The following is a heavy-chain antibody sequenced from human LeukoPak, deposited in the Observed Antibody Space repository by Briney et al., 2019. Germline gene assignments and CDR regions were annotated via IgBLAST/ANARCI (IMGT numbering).Heavy chain of an antibody. Sequence: PGGSLRLSCAASGFTFSSYAMSWVRQAPGKGLEWVSAISGSGGSTYYADSVKGRFTISRDNSKNTLYLQMNSLRAEDTAVYYCARDIGDVDTAYTDAFDIWGQGTMVTVSS. CDR3: ARDIGDVDTAYTDAFDI. V-gene: IGHV3-23*01. J-gene: IGHJ3*02. CDR2: ISGSGGST. CDR1: GFTFSSYA. D-gene: IGHD5-18*01.